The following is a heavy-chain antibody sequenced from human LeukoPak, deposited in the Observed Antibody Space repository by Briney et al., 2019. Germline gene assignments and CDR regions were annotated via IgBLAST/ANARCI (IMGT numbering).Heavy chain of an antibody. CDR1: GYTFTSYG. CDR3: ARETTVTTTGY. D-gene: IGHD4-17*01. J-gene: IGHJ4*02. CDR2: INPNSGGT. Sequence: ASVKVSCKASGYTFTSYGISWVRQAPGQGLEWMGWINPNSGGTNYAQKFQGRVTMTRDTSISTAYMELSRLRSDDTAVYYCARETTVTTTGYWGQGTLVTVSS. V-gene: IGHV1-2*02.